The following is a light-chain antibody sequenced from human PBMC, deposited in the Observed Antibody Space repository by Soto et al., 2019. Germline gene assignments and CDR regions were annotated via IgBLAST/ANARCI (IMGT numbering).Light chain of an antibody. J-gene: IGKJ1*01. Sequence: IQLTQSPSTLSASVGDRVTITCRASQSISSWLAWYQQKPGKAPKLLIHKASSLESGVPSRFSGSGSGTEFTLTISSLQPDDFATYYCQQYETYSQTFGQGTKVDI. CDR2: KAS. CDR3: QQYETYSQT. V-gene: IGKV1-5*03. CDR1: QSISSW.